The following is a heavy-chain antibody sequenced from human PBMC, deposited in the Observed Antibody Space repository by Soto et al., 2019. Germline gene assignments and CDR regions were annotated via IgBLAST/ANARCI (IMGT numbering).Heavy chain of an antibody. CDR2: INHSGST. D-gene: IGHD6-13*01. Sequence: PSETLSLTCAVYGGSFSGYYWSWIRQPPGKGLEWIGEINHSGSTNYNPSLKSRVTISVDTSKNKFSLKLSSVTAADTAVYYCASRIAAAIWFDPWGQGTLVTVSS. J-gene: IGHJ5*02. CDR1: GGSFSGYY. CDR3: ASRIAAAIWFDP. V-gene: IGHV4-34*01.